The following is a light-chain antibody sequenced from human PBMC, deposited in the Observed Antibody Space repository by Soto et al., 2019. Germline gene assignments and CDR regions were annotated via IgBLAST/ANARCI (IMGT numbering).Light chain of an antibody. CDR2: WAS. Sequence: DLLLTQSLYSLAVSLGAGAASDCMSSQTVFYSPNNNNYLAWYQQKPGQPPKLLIYWASTRETGVPDRFSGSGSGTDFTLTISSLQAEDVAVYYCQQYYTTPLTFGGGTKVDIK. V-gene: IGKV4-1*01. CDR1: QTVFYSPNNNNY. J-gene: IGKJ4*01. CDR3: QQYYTTPLT.